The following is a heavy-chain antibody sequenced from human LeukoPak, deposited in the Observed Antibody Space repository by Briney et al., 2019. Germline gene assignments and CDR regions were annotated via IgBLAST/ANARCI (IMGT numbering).Heavy chain of an antibody. CDR3: ARVSTYFGVVTDFDY. CDR1: GYTFTSYY. V-gene: IGHV1-8*02. CDR2: MNPNSGNT. D-gene: IGHD3-3*01. Sequence: GASVKVSCKASGYTFTSYYMHWVRQATGQGLEWMGWMNPNSGNTGYAQKFQGRVTMTRNTSISTAYMELSSLRSEDTAVYYCARVSTYFGVVTDFDYWGQGTLVTVSS. J-gene: IGHJ4*02.